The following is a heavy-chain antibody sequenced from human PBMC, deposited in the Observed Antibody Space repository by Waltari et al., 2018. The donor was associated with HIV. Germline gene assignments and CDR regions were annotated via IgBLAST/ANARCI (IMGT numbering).Heavy chain of an antibody. D-gene: IGHD1-26*01. J-gene: IGHJ6*02. Sequence: EVQLVESGGGLIETGGSLRLSCAASGFTVSSNYMSWVRQASGKGLEWVSVIYMGGSRYYADSVKGRFTISRDNSKNTVSLHMNSLRAEDTAVYYCARDPRSSGYYGVDVWGQGTAVTVSS. CDR1: GFTVSSNY. CDR3: ARDPRSSGYYGVDV. V-gene: IGHV3-53*01. CDR2: IYMGGSR.